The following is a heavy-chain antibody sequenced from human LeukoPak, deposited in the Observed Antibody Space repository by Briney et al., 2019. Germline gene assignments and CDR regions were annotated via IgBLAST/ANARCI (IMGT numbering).Heavy chain of an antibody. CDR3: AGLPAYYYDTSGFYFDY. CDR1: GFIFSSHG. D-gene: IGHD3-22*01. CDR2: ISPSGDIT. V-gene: IGHV3-23*01. Sequence: GGSLRLSCAASGFIFSSHGMNWVRQAPGKGLEWVSGISPSGDITYYADSVKGRFTISRDNSKNTLYLQMNSLRAEDTAVYYCAGLPAYYYDTSGFYFDYWGQGTLVTVSS. J-gene: IGHJ4*02.